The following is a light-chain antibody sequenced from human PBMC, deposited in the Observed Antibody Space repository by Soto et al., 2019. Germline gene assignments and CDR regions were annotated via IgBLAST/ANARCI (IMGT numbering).Light chain of an antibody. V-gene: IGLV2-18*02. Sequence: QSALTQPPSVSGSPGESVAISCTGTSSDVGSSNGVSWYQQPPGTAPKLMIYDVSNRPSGVPDRFSGSKSGNTASLTISGLQAEDEADYYCSSYTSSSTYVFGTGTKVTVL. CDR3: SSYTSSSTYV. CDR2: DVS. J-gene: IGLJ1*01. CDR1: SSDVGSSNG.